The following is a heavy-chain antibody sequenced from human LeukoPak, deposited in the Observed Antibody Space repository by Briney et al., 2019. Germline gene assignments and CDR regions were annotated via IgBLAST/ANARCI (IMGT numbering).Heavy chain of an antibody. D-gene: IGHD6-13*01. CDR3: AKASGSWYGNYFDY. V-gene: IGHV3-9*01. CDR1: GFTFDDYA. CDR2: ISWNSGSI. J-gene: IGHJ4*02. Sequence: GGSLRLSCAASGFTFDDYAMYWVRQAPGKGLEWVSGISWNSGSIGYADSVKGRFTIPRDNAKNSLYLQMNSLRAEDTALYYCAKASGSWYGNYFDYWGQGTLVTVSS.